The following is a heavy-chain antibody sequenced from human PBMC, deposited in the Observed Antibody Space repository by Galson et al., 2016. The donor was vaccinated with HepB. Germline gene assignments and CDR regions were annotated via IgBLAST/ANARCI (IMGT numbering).Heavy chain of an antibody. J-gene: IGHJ4*02. CDR3: ARDLVDSSGWVDY. V-gene: IGHV1-18*04. D-gene: IGHD6-19*01. CDR1: GYIFTNHA. Sequence: SVKVSCKASGYIFTNHAFSWVRQAPGQSLEWMGWIDTKKGNTVYARKLQGRVTMTTDTTTNTAYMALTSLRSDDTAVYYCARDLVDSSGWVDYWGQGTLVTVSS. CDR2: IDTKKGNT.